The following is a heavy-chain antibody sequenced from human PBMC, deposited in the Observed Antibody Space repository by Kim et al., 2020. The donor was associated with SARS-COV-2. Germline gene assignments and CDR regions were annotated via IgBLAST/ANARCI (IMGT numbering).Heavy chain of an antibody. CDR2: IKQDGTDK. Sequence: GGSLRLSCAASGFSLGDYWMNWVRQAPGKGLEWVANIKQDGTDKHYVDSVKGRFTISRDNAKNSLYLQMNSLRDEDTAVYYCARWTSTSYYWGQGTLVTV. V-gene: IGHV3-7*01. CDR3: ARWTSTSYY. D-gene: IGHD2-2*01. CDR1: GFSLGDYW. J-gene: IGHJ4*02.